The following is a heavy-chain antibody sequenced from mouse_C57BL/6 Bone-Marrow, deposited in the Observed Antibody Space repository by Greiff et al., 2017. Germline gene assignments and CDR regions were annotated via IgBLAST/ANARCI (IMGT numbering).Heavy chain of an antibody. Sequence: QVQLQQSGAELVRPGTSVKVSCKASGYAFTNYLIEWVKQRPGQGLEWIGVINPGSGGTNYNEKFKGKATLTADKSSSTAYMQLSSLTSEDSAVYFCARTSLYFSKGDYWGQGTTLTVSS. CDR1: GYAFTNYL. J-gene: IGHJ2*01. V-gene: IGHV1-54*01. D-gene: IGHD2-5*01. CDR3: ARTSLYFSKGDY. CDR2: INPGSGGT.